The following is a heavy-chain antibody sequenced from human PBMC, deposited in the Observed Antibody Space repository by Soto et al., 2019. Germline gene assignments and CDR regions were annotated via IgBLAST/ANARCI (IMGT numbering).Heavy chain of an antibody. CDR1: GYTFTTYF. J-gene: IGHJ4*02. CDR2: VDPSGVNT. V-gene: IGHV1-46*03. CDR3: ARDRYRYSGYEPGDY. Sequence: QVQVVQSGAEVGRPGASVKVSCKASGYTFTTYFVHWVRQAPGQGLEWMGVVDPSGVNTKYAQNCQGRVAMTSDTSTDTVYMGLSSLRSDDKAVYYCARDRYRYSGYEPGDYWGQGTLVTVSS. D-gene: IGHD5-12*01.